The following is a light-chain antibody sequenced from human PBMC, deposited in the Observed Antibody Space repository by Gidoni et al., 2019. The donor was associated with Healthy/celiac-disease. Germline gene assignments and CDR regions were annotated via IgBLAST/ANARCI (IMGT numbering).Light chain of an antibody. V-gene: IGKV3-11*01. CDR3: QQRSNWPLT. CDR2: DAS. J-gene: IGKJ4*01. Sequence: IVLTQSPATLSVSPGARATLSCRASQSVSSYLAWYQQKPGQAPRLLIYDASNRATGIPARFSGSGSGTDFTLTISSLEPEDFAVYYCQQRSNWPLTFGGGTKVEIK. CDR1: QSVSSY.